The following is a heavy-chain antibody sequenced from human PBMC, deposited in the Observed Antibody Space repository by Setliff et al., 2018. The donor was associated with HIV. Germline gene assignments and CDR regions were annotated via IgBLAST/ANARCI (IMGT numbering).Heavy chain of an antibody. CDR2: IFYSGSS. CDR1: GGSISSATHY. V-gene: IGHV4-39*01. CDR3: ARLGDSGYDFRGYFDY. J-gene: IGHJ4*02. D-gene: IGHD5-12*01. Sequence: SETLSLTCTVSGGSISSATHYWGWIRQPPGKGLAWIGSIFYSGSSHYNPSLKSRAIISVDTSKNQFSLRLSSVTAADTALYFCARLGDSGYDFRGYFDYWGQGKLVTVSS.